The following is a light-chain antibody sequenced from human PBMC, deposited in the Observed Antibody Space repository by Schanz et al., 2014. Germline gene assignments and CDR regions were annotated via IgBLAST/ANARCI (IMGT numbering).Light chain of an antibody. CDR3: QHYYTTPFT. Sequence: DTVLTQSPDSLPVSLGERATINCKSSQSLLYSSNKKNYLAWYQQKPGQPHKLLISWASARESGVPDRFSGSESGTDFALTISSLQAEDVAVYYCQHYYTTPFTLGPGTEVEIK. J-gene: IGKJ3*01. CDR1: QSLLYSSNKKNY. CDR2: WAS. V-gene: IGKV4-1*01.